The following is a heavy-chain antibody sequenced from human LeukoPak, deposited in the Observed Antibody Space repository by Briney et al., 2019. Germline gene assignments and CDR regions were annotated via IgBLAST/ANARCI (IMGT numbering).Heavy chain of an antibody. Sequence: SETLSLTCTVSGGSIRSYYWSWIRQPPGKGLKWIGYIYYSGSTNYNPSLKSRVTISVDTSKNQFSLKLSSVTAADTAVYYCARDNYGRLDYWGQGTLVTVSS. D-gene: IGHD4-17*01. CDR3: ARDNYGRLDY. J-gene: IGHJ4*02. CDR1: GGSIRSYY. CDR2: IYYSGST. V-gene: IGHV4-59*01.